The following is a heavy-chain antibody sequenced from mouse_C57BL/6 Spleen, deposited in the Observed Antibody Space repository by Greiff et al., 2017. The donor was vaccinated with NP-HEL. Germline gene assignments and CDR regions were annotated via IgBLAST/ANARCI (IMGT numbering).Heavy chain of an antibody. Sequence: EVKLMESGGGLVQPGGSLSLSCAASGFTFTDYYMSWVRQPPGKALEWLGFIRNKANGYTTEYSASVKGRFPISSDNSPSILYLQMKALRAEDSATDYCGGCPDGRGGGDYWGQGTTLTVSS. CDR3: GGCPDGRGGGDY. V-gene: IGHV7-3*01. CDR2: IRNKANGYTT. J-gene: IGHJ2*01. CDR1: GFTFTDYY.